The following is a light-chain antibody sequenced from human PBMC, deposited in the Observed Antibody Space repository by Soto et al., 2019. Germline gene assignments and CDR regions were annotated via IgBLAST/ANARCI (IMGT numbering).Light chain of an antibody. CDR3: HQYKTYWT. CDR2: KAS. J-gene: IGKJ1*01. CDR1: QSVSSW. Sequence: DIQMTQSPSTLSASVGERVTITCRASQSVSSWLAWYQQKPGKAPKLLIYKASNLHSGVPSRFSGSGSGTEFTLTISSLQPDDFATYYCHQYKTYWTFGHGTKVEMK. V-gene: IGKV1-5*03.